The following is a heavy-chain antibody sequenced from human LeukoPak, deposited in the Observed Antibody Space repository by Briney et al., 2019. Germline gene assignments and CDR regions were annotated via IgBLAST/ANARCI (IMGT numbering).Heavy chain of an antibody. J-gene: IGHJ4*02. Sequence: ASVKVSCKASGYTFTSYDINWVRQATGQGLEWMGWIDPNSGGTNYAQKFQGRVTMTRDTSISTAYMELSRLRSDDTAVYYCARAPDTFSETDYWGQGTLVTVSS. CDR2: IDPNSGGT. CDR1: GYTFTSYD. V-gene: IGHV1-2*02. CDR3: ARAPDTFSETDY. D-gene: IGHD6-19*01.